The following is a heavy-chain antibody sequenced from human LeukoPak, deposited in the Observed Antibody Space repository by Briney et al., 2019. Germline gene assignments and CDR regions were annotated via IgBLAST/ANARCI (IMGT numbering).Heavy chain of an antibody. CDR3: ARVPLGVLVQAATPYYYYYMDV. V-gene: IGHV1-69*01. CDR2: IIPIFGTA. Sequence: SVKVSCKASGDTFSSYAISLVRQAPGQGLEWMGGIIPIFGTANYAQKFQGRVTITADESTSTAYMELSSLRSEDTAVYYCARVPLGVLVQAATPYYYYYMDVWGKRTTVTVSS. D-gene: IGHD2-2*01. CDR1: GDTFSSYA. J-gene: IGHJ6*03.